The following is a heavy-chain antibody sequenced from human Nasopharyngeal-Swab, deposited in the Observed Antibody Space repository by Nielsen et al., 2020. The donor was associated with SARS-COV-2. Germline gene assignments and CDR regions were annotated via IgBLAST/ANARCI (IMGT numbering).Heavy chain of an antibody. V-gene: IGHV1-18*04. CDR3: ARADILTGYSPPGDAFDI. CDR1: GYTFTSYG. J-gene: IGHJ3*02. Sequence: ASVKVSCKASGYTFTSYGISWVRQAPGQGLEWMGWISAYNGNTNYAQKLQGRVTMTTDTSTSTAYMELRSLRSDDTAVYYCARADILTGYSPPGDAFDIWGQGTMVTVSS. D-gene: IGHD3-9*01. CDR2: ISAYNGNT.